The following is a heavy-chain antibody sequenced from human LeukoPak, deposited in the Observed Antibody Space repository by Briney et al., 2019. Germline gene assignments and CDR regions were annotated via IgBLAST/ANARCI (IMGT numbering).Heavy chain of an antibody. CDR2: ISAYNGNT. Sequence: ASVKVSCKASGYTFTSYGISWVRQAPGQGLEWMGWISAYNGNTNYAQKLQGRVTMTPDTSTSTAYMELRSLRSDDTAVYYCARDDILTGYYNGLGIDYWGQGTLVIVSS. CDR1: GYTFTSYG. J-gene: IGHJ4*02. CDR3: ARDDILTGYYNGLGIDY. D-gene: IGHD3-9*01. V-gene: IGHV1-18*01.